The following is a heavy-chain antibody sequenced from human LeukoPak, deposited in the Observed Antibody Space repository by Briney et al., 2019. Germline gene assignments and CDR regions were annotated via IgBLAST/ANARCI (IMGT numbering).Heavy chain of an antibody. J-gene: IGHJ4*02. V-gene: IGHV4-59*11. D-gene: IGHD2-2*01. CDR3: ARVRVPAAVFDY. CDR2: IYYSGST. CDR1: GGSISSHY. Sequence: SETLSLTCTVFGGSISSHYWSWIRQPPGKGLEWIGYIYYSGSTNYNPSLKSRVTISVDTSKNQFSLKLSSVSAADTAVYYCARVRVPAAVFDYWGQGTLVAVSS.